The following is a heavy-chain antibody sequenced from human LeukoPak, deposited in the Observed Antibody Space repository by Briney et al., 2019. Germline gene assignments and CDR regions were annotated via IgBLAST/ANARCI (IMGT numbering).Heavy chain of an antibody. CDR3: AREVVGATVDY. D-gene: IGHD1-26*01. CDR1: GYTFTGYY. J-gene: IGHJ4*02. V-gene: IGHV1-18*04. Sequence: ASVKVSCKASGYTFTGYYMHWVRQAPGQGLEWMGGIIPIFGTANYAQKLQGRVTMTTDTSTSTAYMELRSLRSDDTAVYYCAREVVGATVDYWGQGTLVTVSS. CDR2: IIPIFGTA.